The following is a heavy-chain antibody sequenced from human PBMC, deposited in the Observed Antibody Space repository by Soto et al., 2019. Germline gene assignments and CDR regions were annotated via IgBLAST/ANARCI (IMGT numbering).Heavy chain of an antibody. D-gene: IGHD4-17*01. CDR2: IWHDGSTK. CDR3: ARNGPHGDADY. CDR1: GFTFSSYG. J-gene: IGHJ4*02. Sequence: GGSLRLSCAASGFTFSSYGMHWVRQAPGKGLEWVAVIWHDGSTKYYTDSVKGRFTISIDNSKNTLYLQMSSLRVEDTALYYCARNGPHGDADYWGQGTLVTVSS. V-gene: IGHV3-33*01.